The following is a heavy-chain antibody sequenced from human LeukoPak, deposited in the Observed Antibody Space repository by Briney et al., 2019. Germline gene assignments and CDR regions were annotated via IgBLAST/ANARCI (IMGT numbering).Heavy chain of an antibody. CDR3: AGTMVRGIFDY. J-gene: IGHJ4*02. D-gene: IGHD3-10*01. Sequence: SETLSLTCAVYGGSFSGYYWSWIRQPAGKGLEWIGRIYTSGSTNYNPSLKSRVTMSVDTSKNQFSLKLSSVTAADTAVYYCAGTMVRGIFDYWGQGTLVTVSS. V-gene: IGHV4-59*10. CDR2: IYTSGST. CDR1: GGSFSGYY.